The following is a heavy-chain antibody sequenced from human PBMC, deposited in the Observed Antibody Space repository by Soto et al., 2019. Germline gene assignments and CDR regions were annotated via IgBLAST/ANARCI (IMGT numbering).Heavy chain of an antibody. D-gene: IGHD3-22*01. CDR1: IGSISITSYD. J-gene: IGHJ6*01. Sequence: SETLSLTCTFSIGSISITSYDWAWIRQPPGKGVEWIGAIYYDGTTYYTESLKSRVSISVDTSKNQFSLKVNSVTAADTAVYFCARQGRNTKIVLVKHYAADFWGQGTAVTVSS. CDR2: IYYDGTT. V-gene: IGHV4-39*01. CDR3: ARQGRNTKIVLVKHYAADF.